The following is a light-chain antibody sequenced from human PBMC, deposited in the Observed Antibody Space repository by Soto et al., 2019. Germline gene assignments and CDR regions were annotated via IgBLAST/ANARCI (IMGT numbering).Light chain of an antibody. CDR1: QSVSSSY. Sequence: EIVLTQSPGTLSLSPGERATLSCRASQSVSSSYLAWYQQKPGQAPRLLIYGASSRATGIPDRFSGSGSGTDFTLTISRLEPEDFAVYYCQQYGRSQTFGQQNKVDIK. J-gene: IGKJ1*01. CDR3: QQYGRSQT. V-gene: IGKV3-20*01. CDR2: GAS.